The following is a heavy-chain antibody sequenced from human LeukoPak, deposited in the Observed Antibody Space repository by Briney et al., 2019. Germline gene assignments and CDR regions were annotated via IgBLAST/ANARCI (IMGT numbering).Heavy chain of an antibody. Sequence: AGGSLRLSCAASGFTFSNYAMMWVRQAPGKRLEWVSSITGSGDGTYYADSVRGRFTISRDNSENTLYLQLNSLRADDTAVHFCLKGFVHPNYLFDYWGQGTLVTVSS. D-gene: IGHD1-7*01. CDR1: GFTFSNYA. CDR2: ITGSGDGT. CDR3: LKGFVHPNYLFDY. V-gene: IGHV3-23*01. J-gene: IGHJ4*02.